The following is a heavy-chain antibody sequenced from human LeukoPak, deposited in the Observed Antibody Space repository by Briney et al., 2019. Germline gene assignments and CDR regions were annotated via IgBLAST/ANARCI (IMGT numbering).Heavy chain of an antibody. CDR1: GGAFTGYY. J-gene: IGHJ4*02. CDR3: ATPTRGGIAVTGTFGH. D-gene: IGHD6-19*01. CDR2: INHSGAT. Sequence: SETLSLTCAGSGGAFTGYYWSWICQPPGKGLEWIGEINHSGATNYNPSLKSRVTISVDTSKNQFSLRLTSVSAADTGVYYCATPTRGGIAVTGTFGHWGQGTQVTVSS. V-gene: IGHV4-34*01.